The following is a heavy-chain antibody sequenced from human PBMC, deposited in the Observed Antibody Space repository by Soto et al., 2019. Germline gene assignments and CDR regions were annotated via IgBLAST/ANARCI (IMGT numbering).Heavy chain of an antibody. CDR3: VVAAQPYYFDY. J-gene: IGHJ4*02. CDR1: GYTFTSYG. CDR2: ISAYNGNT. D-gene: IGHD2-15*01. V-gene: IGHV1-18*01. Sequence: QVQLVQSGAEVKKPGASVKVSCKASGYTFTSYGISWVRQAPGQGLEWMGWISAYNGNTNYAQKLQGRVTMTTDTSTNTTQMEVQDLGFDENAVAYCVVAAQPYYFDYWGQGTLVTVSS.